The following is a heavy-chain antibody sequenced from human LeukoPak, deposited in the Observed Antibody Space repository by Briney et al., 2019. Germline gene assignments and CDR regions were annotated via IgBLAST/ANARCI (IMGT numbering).Heavy chain of an antibody. CDR1: GFSFDTYA. V-gene: IGHV3-33*01. CDR3: AREIFGSGSCPDF. D-gene: IGHD3-10*01. Sequence: GGSLRLSCAASGFSFDTYAMHWVRQAPGRGLEWVALIWHDGSHKFYSNSVRGQFTISRDNSKNTVYLQMNNLRPDDTAVYYCAREIFGSGSCPDFWGQGTLVTVSS. J-gene: IGHJ4*02. CDR2: IWHDGSHK.